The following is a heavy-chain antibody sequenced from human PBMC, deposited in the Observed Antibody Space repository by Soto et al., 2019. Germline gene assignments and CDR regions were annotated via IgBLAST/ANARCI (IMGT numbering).Heavy chain of an antibody. J-gene: IGHJ4*02. D-gene: IGHD1-1*01. Sequence: PSETLSLTCAVYGGSFSGYYWSWIRQPPGKGLEWIGEINHSGSTNYNPSLKSRVTISVDTSKNQFSLKLSSVTAADTAVYYCAPHNIDYVDYWGQGTLVTVSS. CDR2: INHSGST. V-gene: IGHV4-34*01. CDR3: APHNIDYVDY. CDR1: GGSFSGYY.